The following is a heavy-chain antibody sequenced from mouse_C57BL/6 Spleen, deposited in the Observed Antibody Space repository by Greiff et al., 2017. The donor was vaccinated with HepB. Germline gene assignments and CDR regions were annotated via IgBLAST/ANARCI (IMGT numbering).Heavy chain of an antibody. CDR2: INPSSGYT. J-gene: IGHJ2*01. Sequence: VQLQQSGAELAKPGASVKLSCKASGYTFTSYWMHWVKQRPGQGLEWIGYINPSSGYTKYNQKFKDKATLTADKSSSTAYMQLSSLTYEDSAVYYCAREEIMVTTVVATSDFDYWGQGTTLTVSS. CDR3: AREEIMVTTVVATSDFDY. CDR1: GYTFTSYW. D-gene: IGHD1-1*01. V-gene: IGHV1-7*01.